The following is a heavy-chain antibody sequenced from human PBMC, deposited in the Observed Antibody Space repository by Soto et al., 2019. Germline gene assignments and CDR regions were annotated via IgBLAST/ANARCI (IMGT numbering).Heavy chain of an antibody. CDR1: GYTFTSYG. Sequence: ASVKVSCKASGYTFTSYGISWVRQAPGQGLEWMGWISAYNGNTNYAQKLQGRVTMTTDTSTSTAYMELRSLRSDDTAVYYCARELLDKVKDSGAPATDYWGQGTLVTVSS. CDR2: ISAYNGNT. J-gene: IGHJ4*02. CDR3: ARELLDKVKDSGAPATDY. V-gene: IGHV1-18*01. D-gene: IGHD5-12*01.